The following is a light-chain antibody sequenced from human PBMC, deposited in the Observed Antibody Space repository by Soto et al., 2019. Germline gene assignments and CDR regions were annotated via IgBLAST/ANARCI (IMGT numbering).Light chain of an antibody. CDR3: SAYTARSTLV. Sequence: QSVLTQPASVSGSPGQSITISCTGTSSDVDAYNLVSWYQQHPGTAPKLIIYEVRNRPSGISSRFSGSRSGNTASLTISGLQPEDEGDYYCSAYTARSTLVFGGGTKVT. V-gene: IGLV2-14*01. CDR2: EVR. CDR1: SSDVDAYNL. J-gene: IGLJ3*02.